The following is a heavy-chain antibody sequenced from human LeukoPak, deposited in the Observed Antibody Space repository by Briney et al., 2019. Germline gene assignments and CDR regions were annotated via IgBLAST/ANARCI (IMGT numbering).Heavy chain of an antibody. D-gene: IGHD2-2*01. CDR1: GGSFSGYY. Sequence: SETLSLTCAVYGGSFSGYYWSWIRQPPGKGLEWIGEINHSGSTNYNPSLKSRATISVDTSKNQFSLKLSSVTAADTAVYYCARVLFGDIVVVPEYYFDYWGQGTLVTVSS. J-gene: IGHJ4*02. CDR2: INHSGST. V-gene: IGHV4-34*01. CDR3: ARVLFGDIVVVPEYYFDY.